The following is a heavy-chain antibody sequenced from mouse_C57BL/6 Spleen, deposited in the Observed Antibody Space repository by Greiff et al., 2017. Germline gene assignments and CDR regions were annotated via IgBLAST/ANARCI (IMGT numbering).Heavy chain of an antibody. V-gene: IGHV1-66*01. J-gene: IGHJ3*01. D-gene: IGHD1-1*01. CDR3: ARSYHGSSYGFAY. CDR2: IYPGSGNT. Sequence: VQLQQSGPELVKPGASVKISCKASGYSFTSYYIHWVKQRPGQGLEWIGWIYPGSGNTKYNEKFKGKATLTADTSSSTAYMQLSSLTSEDAAVYYGARSYHGSSYGFAYWGQGTLVTVSA. CDR1: GYSFTSYY.